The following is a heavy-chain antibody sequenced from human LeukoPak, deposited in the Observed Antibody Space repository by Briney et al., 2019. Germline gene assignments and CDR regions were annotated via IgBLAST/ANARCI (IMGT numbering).Heavy chain of an antibody. Sequence: PSETLPLTCTVSGDSISSYYWSWIRQPPGKGLEWIGNMYYSGSTNYNPSLKSRVTISVDTSKNQFSLKLSSVTAADTAVYYCARGSYYGSGSYFLRYYFDYWGQGTLATVSS. J-gene: IGHJ4*02. D-gene: IGHD3-10*01. V-gene: IGHV4-59*01. CDR2: MYYSGST. CDR1: GDSISSYY. CDR3: ARGSYYGSGSYFLRYYFDY.